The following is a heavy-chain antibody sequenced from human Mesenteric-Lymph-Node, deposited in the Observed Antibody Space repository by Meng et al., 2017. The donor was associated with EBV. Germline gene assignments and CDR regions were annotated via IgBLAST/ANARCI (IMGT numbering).Heavy chain of an antibody. CDR3: ARDWSSVIMNKGNY. CDR1: GYTFTDYA. CDR2: IDTNTGSP. Sequence: QAHLVQSGSELKKPGAAWRVSCKASGYTFTDYAMNWVRQAPGQGREWMGWIDTNTGSPTYAQGFTGRFVFSLDTSVSTAYLQITSLKADDSAVYYCARDWSSVIMNKGNYWGQGTLVTVSS. D-gene: IGHD3-16*01. J-gene: IGHJ4*02. V-gene: IGHV7-4-1*02.